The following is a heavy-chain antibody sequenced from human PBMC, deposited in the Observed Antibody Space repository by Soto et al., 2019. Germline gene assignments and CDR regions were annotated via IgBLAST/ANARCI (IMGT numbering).Heavy chain of an antibody. CDR1: GGTFSTYT. V-gene: IGHV1-69*08. CDR3: AREDYDDYYFDY. CDR2: IIPFVGTT. D-gene: IGHD4-17*01. J-gene: IGHJ4*02. Sequence: QVQLVQSGAEVKKPGSSVKVSSKASGGTFSTYTFSWVRQAPGQGLEWMGRIIPFVGTTNYAQKFQGRVTITADKSTSTAYMELSSLRSEDTAVYYCAREDYDDYYFDYWGQGTLVTVSS.